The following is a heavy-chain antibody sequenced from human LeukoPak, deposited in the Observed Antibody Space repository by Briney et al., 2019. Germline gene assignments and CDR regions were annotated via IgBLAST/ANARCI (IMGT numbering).Heavy chain of an antibody. CDR3: ARSTDYSNFDFDY. V-gene: IGHV5-51*01. CDR1: GYSFTSYW. Sequence: GESLKISCKGSGYSFTSYWIGWVRQMPGKCLKWMGIIYPGDSDTRYSPSFQGQVTISADKSISTAYLQWSSLKASDTAMYYCARSTDYSNFDFDYWGQGTLVTVSS. CDR2: IYPGDSDT. D-gene: IGHD4-4*01. J-gene: IGHJ4*02.